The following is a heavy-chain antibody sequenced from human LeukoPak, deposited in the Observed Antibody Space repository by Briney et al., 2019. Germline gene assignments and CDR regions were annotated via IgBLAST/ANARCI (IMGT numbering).Heavy chain of an antibody. CDR1: GFTFSSYS. CDR3: AKEGFDY. J-gene: IGHJ4*02. Sequence: GGSLRLSCAASGFTFSSYSMNWVRQAPGKGLEWVSYISSSSSTIYYADSVKGRFTISRDNSKNTLHLQMNSLRAEDTAIYYCAKEGFDYWGQGTLVTVSS. V-gene: IGHV3-48*01. CDR2: ISSSSSTI.